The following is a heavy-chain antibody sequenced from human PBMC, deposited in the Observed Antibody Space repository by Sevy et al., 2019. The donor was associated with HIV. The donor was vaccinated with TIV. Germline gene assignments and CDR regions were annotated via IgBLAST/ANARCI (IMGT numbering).Heavy chain of an antibody. J-gene: IGHJ4*02. CDR1: GFTFSSYG. Sequence: GGSVRLSCAASGFTFSSYGMHWVRQAPGKGLEWVAVISYDGSNKYYADSVKGRFTISRDNSKNTLYLQMNSLRAEDTAVYYCAKDLDGSYYDSSGYNGDYWGQGTLVTVSS. D-gene: IGHD3-22*01. CDR3: AKDLDGSYYDSSGYNGDY. CDR2: ISYDGSNK. V-gene: IGHV3-30*18.